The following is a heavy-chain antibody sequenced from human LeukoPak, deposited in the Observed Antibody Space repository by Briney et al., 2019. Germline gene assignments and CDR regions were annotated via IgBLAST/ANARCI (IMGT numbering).Heavy chain of an antibody. CDR2: IYYSGST. CDR3: ARDIRRGWFDP. J-gene: IGHJ5*02. D-gene: IGHD2-21*01. CDR1: GGSISSSSYY. Sequence: SETLSLTCTVSGGSISSSSYYWSWIRQPPGKGLEWIGYIYYSGSTNYNPSLKSRVTISVDTSKNQFSLKLSSVTAADTAVYYCARDIRRGWFDPWGQGTLVTVSS. V-gene: IGHV4-61*01.